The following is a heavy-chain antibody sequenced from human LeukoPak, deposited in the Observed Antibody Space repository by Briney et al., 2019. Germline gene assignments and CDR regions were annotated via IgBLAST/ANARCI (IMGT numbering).Heavy chain of an antibody. V-gene: IGHV4-59*01. CDR1: GGSISSYY. CDR3: ARVGDYFFDY. Sequence: SETLSLTCTVSGGSISSYYWSWIRQPPGKGLEWIGYIYYSGNTRYSPSLKSRVTISVDTSKNQFSLKPSSVSAADTAVYYCARVGDYFFDYWGQGTLVTVSS. CDR2: IYYSGNT. J-gene: IGHJ4*02.